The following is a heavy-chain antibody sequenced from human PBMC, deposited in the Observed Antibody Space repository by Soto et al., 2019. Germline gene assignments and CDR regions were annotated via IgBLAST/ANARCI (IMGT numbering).Heavy chain of an antibody. CDR3: ARGGLLHHEFDP. Sequence: SETLSLTCTVSGGSISSGGYYWSWIRQHPGKGLEWIGYIYYSGSTYYNPSLKSRVTISVDTSKNQFSLKLSSVTAADTAVYYCARGGLLHHEFDPWGQGTLVTVSS. CDR2: IYYSGST. J-gene: IGHJ5*02. D-gene: IGHD2-15*01. CDR1: GGSISSGGYY. V-gene: IGHV4-31*03.